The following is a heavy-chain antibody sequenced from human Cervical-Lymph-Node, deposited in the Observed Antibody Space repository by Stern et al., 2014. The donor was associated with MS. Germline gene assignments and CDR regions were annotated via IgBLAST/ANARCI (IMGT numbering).Heavy chain of an antibody. CDR3: ATLVATTYYFDY. CDR2: FDPEDGET. J-gene: IGHJ4*02. V-gene: IGHV1-24*01. D-gene: IGHD5-12*01. CDR1: GYTLTELS. Sequence: VQLEESGAEVKKPGASVKVSCKVSGYTLTELSMHWVRQAPGKGLEWMGGFDPEDGETIYAQKFQGRVTMTEDTSTDTAYMELSSLRSEDTAVYYCATLVATTYYFDYWGQGTLVTVSS.